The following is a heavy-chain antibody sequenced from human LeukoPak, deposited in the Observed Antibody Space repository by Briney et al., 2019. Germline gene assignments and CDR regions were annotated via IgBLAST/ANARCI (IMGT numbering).Heavy chain of an antibody. J-gene: IGHJ6*03. V-gene: IGHV3-30*18. CDR1: GFTFSSYG. D-gene: IGHD6-19*01. CDR2: ISYDGSNK. CDR3: AKDQSSGSGPNPYYYYMDV. Sequence: GGSLRLSCAASGFTFSSYGMHWVRQAPGKGLEWVAVISYDGSNKYYADSVKGRFTISRDNSKNTLYLQMNSLRAEDTAVYYCAKDQSSGSGPNPYYYYMDVWGKGTTVTVSS.